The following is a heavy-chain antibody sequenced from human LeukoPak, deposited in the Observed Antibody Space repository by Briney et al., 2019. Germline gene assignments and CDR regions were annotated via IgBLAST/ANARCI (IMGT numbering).Heavy chain of an antibody. CDR3: ARVAAGYSVNYFDY. CDR1: EFASSTYN. Sequence: GGSLRLSCAASEFASSTYNMNWVRQAPGKGLEWVSYISTGSSTTYYADSVKGRFTISRDNVENSLYLQMNSLRDEDTAVYYCARVAAGYSVNYFDYWGQGTLVTVSS. J-gene: IGHJ4*02. CDR2: ISTGSSTT. V-gene: IGHV3-48*02. D-gene: IGHD4-23*01.